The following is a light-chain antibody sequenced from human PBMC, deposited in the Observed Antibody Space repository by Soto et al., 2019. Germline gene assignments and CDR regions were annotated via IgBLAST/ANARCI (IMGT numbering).Light chain of an antibody. V-gene: IGLV2-14*01. CDR1: SSDVGGYNY. Sequence: QSALTQPASVSGSPGQSITISCTGTSSDVGGYNYVSWYQQHPGKAPKLMIYDVSNRPSGVSNRFSGSKSGNTASLTISGLQAEDEADYYCSSYTSSISRVFGGGTKVTVL. CDR3: SSYTSSISRV. J-gene: IGLJ2*01. CDR2: DVS.